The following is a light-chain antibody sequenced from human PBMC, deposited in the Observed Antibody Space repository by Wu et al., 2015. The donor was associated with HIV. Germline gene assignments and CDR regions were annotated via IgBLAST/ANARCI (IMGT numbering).Light chain of an antibody. J-gene: IGKJ1*01. CDR1: QPVSSSH. Sequence: EVVLTQSPGTLALSPGERATLSCRASQPVSSSHLAWYQQKPGQAPRLLIYGASTRATGIPARFSGSGSGTEFTLTISSLQSEDFAVYYCQQYDTSPPWTFGQGTRVDMK. CDR2: GAS. CDR3: QQYDTSPPWT. V-gene: IGKV3-20*01.